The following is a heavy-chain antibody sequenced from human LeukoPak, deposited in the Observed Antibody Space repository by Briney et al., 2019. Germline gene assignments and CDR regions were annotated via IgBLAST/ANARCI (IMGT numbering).Heavy chain of an antibody. CDR2: MNPNSGNT. CDR3: ARPQSVYSGYDDAFDI. V-gene: IGHV1-8*02. Sequence: ASVKVSCKASGYTFTSYGISWVRQAPGQGLEWMGWMNPNSGNTGYAQKFQGRVTMTRNTSVSTAYMELSSLRSEDTAVYYCARPQSVYSGYDDAFDIWGQGTMVTVSS. J-gene: IGHJ3*02. D-gene: IGHD5-12*01. CDR1: GYTFTSYG.